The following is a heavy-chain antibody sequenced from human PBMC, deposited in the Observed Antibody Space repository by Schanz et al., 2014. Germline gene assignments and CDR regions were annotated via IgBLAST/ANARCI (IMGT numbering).Heavy chain of an antibody. Sequence: EVQLVESGGGLVKPGGSLRLSCAASGFTFRDYYMSWIRQAPGKGLEWVSAISGSGGSTYYADSVKGRFTISRDNSKNTLYLQMNSLSADDTAVFYCAKGMGYCSGGTCYDYYYYGLDVWGQGTTVTVSS. D-gene: IGHD2-15*01. V-gene: IGHV3-23*04. J-gene: IGHJ6*02. CDR2: ISGSGGST. CDR3: AKGMGYCSGGTCYDYYYYGLDV. CDR1: GFTFRDYY.